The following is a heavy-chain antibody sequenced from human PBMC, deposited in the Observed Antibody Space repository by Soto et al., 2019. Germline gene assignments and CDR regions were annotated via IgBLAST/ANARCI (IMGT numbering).Heavy chain of an antibody. CDR1: GYTFTSYG. CDR2: ISAYNGNT. J-gene: IGHJ2*01. V-gene: IGHV1-18*01. Sequence: ASVKVSCKASGYTFTSYGISWVRQAPGQGLEWMGWISAYNGNTNYAQKLQGRVTMTTDTSTSTAYMELRSLRSDDTAVYYCARDTHSYGLYWYFDLWGRGTLVTVSS. CDR3: ARDTHSYGLYWYFDL. D-gene: IGHD5-18*01.